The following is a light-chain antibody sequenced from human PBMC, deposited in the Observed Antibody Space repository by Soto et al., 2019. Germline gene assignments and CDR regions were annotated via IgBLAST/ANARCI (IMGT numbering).Light chain of an antibody. CDR1: QSVSSY. V-gene: IGKV3-15*01. Sequence: EIGMTQSPATLSVSPGERATLSCRASQSVSSYLAWYQQKPGQAPRFLIYGASTRATGIPARFSGSGSGTDFTLTITRLEPKDFAMYYCQQYEISPPITFGQGTRLEIK. J-gene: IGKJ5*01. CDR2: GAS. CDR3: QQYEISPPIT.